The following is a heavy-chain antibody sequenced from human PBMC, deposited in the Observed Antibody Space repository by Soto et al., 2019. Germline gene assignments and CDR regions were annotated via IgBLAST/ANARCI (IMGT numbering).Heavy chain of an antibody. J-gene: IGHJ6*02. Sequence: SETLSLTCAVFSGSLSDHYWTWVRQSPGKGLEWIGEIHPSGSIDSSASLKSRVTLSLDTSTRQFSLQVPSVTAADTGVYYCARGKSSGYTVGSRNLFYHGIFIGGPGATVTVSS. CDR2: IHPSGSI. CDR3: ARGKSSGYTVGSRNLFYHGIFI. V-gene: IGHV4-34*01. CDR1: SGSLSDHY. D-gene: IGHD5-18*01.